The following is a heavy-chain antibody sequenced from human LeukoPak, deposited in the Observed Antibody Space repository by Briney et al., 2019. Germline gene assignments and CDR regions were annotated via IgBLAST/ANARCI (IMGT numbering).Heavy chain of an antibody. CDR3: ARGAPKEIQLWLRLRGVAFDI. J-gene: IGHJ3*02. D-gene: IGHD5-18*01. CDR2: INHSGST. V-gene: IGHV4-34*01. Sequence: SETLSLTCAVYGGTFSGYYWSWIRQPPGKGLGWIGEINHSGSTNYNPSLKSRVTISVDTSKNQFSLKLNSVTAADTAVYYCARGAPKEIQLWLRLRGVAFDIWGQGTMVTVSS. CDR1: GGTFSGYY.